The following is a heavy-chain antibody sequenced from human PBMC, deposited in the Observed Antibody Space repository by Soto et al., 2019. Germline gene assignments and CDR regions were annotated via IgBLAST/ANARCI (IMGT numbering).Heavy chain of an antibody. CDR2: IKQDGSEK. V-gene: IGHV3-7*01. CDR1: GFTFSGYW. CDR3: ARVAVVITLYYFDY. J-gene: IGHJ4*02. D-gene: IGHD3-22*01. Sequence: PGGSLRLSCAASGFTFSGYWMSWVRQAPGKGLEWVANIKQDGSEKYYVDSVKGRFTISRDNAKNSLYLQMNSLRAEDTAVYYCARVAVVITLYYFDYWGQGTLVTVSS.